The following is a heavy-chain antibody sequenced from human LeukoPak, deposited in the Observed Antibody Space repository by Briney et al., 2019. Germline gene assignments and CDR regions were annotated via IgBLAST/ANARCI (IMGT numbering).Heavy chain of an antibody. Sequence: GGSLRLSCAASGFSFSRYVMHWVRQAPGKGLEWLVVISSDGSKKYYADSVKGRFTISRDNAKNSLYLQMNSLRAEDTAVYYCARDPYSGSYGDYYYYYMDVWGKGTTVTISS. CDR3: ARDPYSGSYGDYYYYYMDV. CDR2: ISSDGSKK. V-gene: IGHV3-30*04. CDR1: GFSFSRYV. D-gene: IGHD1-26*01. J-gene: IGHJ6*03.